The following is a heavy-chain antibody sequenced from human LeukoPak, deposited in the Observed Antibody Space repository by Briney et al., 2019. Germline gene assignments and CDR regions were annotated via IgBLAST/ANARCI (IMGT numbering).Heavy chain of an antibody. CDR1: GYTFTSYG. V-gene: IGHV1-18*01. D-gene: IGHD6-19*01. Sequence: GASVKVPCKASGYTFTSYGISWVRQAPGQGLEWMGWISAYNGNTNYAQTLQGRVTMTTDTSTSTAYMELRSLRSDDTAVYYCASGPTVADDAFDIWGQGTMVTVSS. CDR2: ISAYNGNT. J-gene: IGHJ3*02. CDR3: ASGPTVADDAFDI.